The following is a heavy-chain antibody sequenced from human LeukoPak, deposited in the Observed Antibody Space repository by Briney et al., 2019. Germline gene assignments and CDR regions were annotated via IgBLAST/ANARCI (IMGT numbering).Heavy chain of an antibody. CDR1: VFSLTTSGMR. D-gene: IGHD2-21*02. CDR3: ARTPYCGGDCYVDY. Sequence: CGPALAKPTQTLTLTCTFSVFSLTTSGMRVSWIRHPPGKALEWLARIAWDDDKFYSTYMKTRLTISKDTSKNQVVLTMTNMDPVDTATYYCARTPYCGGDCYVDYWGQGTLVTVSS. J-gene: IGHJ4*02. V-gene: IGHV2-70*04. CDR2: IAWDDDK.